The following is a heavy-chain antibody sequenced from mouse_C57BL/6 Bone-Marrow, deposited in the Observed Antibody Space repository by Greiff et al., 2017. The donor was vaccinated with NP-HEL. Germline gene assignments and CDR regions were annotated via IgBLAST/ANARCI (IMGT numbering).Heavy chain of an antibody. J-gene: IGHJ4*01. CDR3: ASYYGSSWSYAMDY. CDR1: GYTFTSYG. CDR2: IYPRSGNT. Sequence: VQLQQSGAELARPGASVKLSCKASGYTFTSYGISWVKQRTGQGLEWIGEIYPRSGNTYYNEKFKGKATLTADKSSSTAYMELRSLTSEDSAVYFCASYYGSSWSYAMDYWGQGTSVTASS. V-gene: IGHV1-81*01. D-gene: IGHD1-1*01.